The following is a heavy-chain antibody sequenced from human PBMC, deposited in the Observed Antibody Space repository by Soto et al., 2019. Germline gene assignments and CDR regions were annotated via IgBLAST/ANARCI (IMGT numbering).Heavy chain of an antibody. CDR2: INHSGST. CDR3: ARDLGLRAAGDLYYDYMDV. J-gene: IGHJ6*03. V-gene: IGHV4-34*01. Sequence: QVQLQQWGAGLLKPSETLSLTCAVDGGSFSGYYYNWIRQPPGKGLEWIGEINHSGSTKYNPSLKSRVNISVDTSKNQFSLKLSSVTAAETAVYYCARDLGLRAAGDLYYDYMDVWGKGTTVTVSS. D-gene: IGHD5-12*01. CDR1: GGSFSGYY.